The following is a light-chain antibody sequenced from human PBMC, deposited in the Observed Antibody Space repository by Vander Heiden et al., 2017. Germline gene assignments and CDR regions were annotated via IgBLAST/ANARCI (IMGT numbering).Light chain of an antibody. J-gene: IGLJ3*02. CDR3: ATWDDSLFGWV. CDR1: SANIGNNA. Sequence: QSILTQPPSTSGTPGQRVTISCSGSSANIGNNAVHWYQQHPGTAPKVLIYTNNQRPSGVPARFSGSKSGTSASLAISGLQSEDEAHYYCATWDDSLFGWVFGGGTKLTVV. CDR2: TNN. V-gene: IGLV1-44*01.